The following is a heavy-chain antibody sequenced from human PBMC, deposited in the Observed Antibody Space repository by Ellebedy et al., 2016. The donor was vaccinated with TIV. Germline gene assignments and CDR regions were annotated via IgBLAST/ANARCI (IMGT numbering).Heavy chain of an antibody. CDR2: IKSDGSDT. J-gene: IGHJ6*02. CDR1: GFTFSRSW. CDR3: AREFYLDI. V-gene: IGHV3-74*01. Sequence: PGGSLRLSCEASGFTFSRSWMYWVRYAPGKGPVSVSRIKSDGSDTDYADSVKGRFTISRDNAKNTLSLQMNSLSAEDTAIYYCAREFYLDIWGQGTTVTVSS. D-gene: IGHD2/OR15-2a*01.